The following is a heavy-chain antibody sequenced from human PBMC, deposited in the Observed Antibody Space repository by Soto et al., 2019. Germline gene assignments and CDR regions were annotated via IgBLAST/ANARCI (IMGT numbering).Heavy chain of an antibody. J-gene: IGHJ4*02. Sequence: SETLSLTCTVSGGSISSYYWSWIRQPPGKGLEWIGYIYYSGSANYNPSLKSRVTISVDTSKNQFSLKLSSVTAADTAVYYCARGGTDCSGGSCYSQNTVFDYWGQGTLVTVSS. CDR3: ARGGTDCSGGSCYSQNTVFDY. V-gene: IGHV4-59*01. CDR2: IYYSGSA. CDR1: GGSISSYY. D-gene: IGHD2-15*01.